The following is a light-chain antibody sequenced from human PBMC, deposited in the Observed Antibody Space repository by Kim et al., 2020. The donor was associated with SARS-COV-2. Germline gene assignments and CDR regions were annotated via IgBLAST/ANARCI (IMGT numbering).Light chain of an antibody. CDR3: QAWDSGTVV. J-gene: IGLJ2*01. Sequence: SYELTQPPSVSMSPGQTTSITCSGDKLGDKYVCWYQQKPGQSPVLVIYQDTKRPSGIPERFSGSSSGNTATLTISGTQAMDEADYYCQAWDSGTVVFGGGTQLTVL. V-gene: IGLV3-1*01. CDR2: QDT. CDR1: KLGDKY.